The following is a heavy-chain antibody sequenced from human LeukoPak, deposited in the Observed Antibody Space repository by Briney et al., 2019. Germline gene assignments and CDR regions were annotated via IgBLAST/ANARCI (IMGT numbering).Heavy chain of an antibody. J-gene: IGHJ2*01. D-gene: IGHD5-18*01. CDR2: MHTSGNT. CDR1: GGSMSSNY. CDR3: ARFHVHGYNSGLDL. Sequence: PSETLSLTCTGSGGSMSSNYWSWIRQPAGEGLEWIGRMHTSGNTNYNPSLKSRVTMSLDTSKNQVSLKLSSVTAADTAVYYCARFHVHGYNSGLDLWGRGTLVTVSS. V-gene: IGHV4-4*07.